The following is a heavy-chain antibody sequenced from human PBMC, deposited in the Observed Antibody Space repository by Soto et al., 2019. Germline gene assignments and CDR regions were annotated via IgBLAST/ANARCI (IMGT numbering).Heavy chain of an antibody. CDR2: ISSSSSTI. CDR1: GFTFSSYS. CDR3: ARDLGIKDIVPGYYPIDY. D-gene: IGHD3-9*01. V-gene: IGHV3-48*01. Sequence: GGSLRLSCAASGFTFSSYSMNWVRQAPGKGLEWVSYISSSSSTIYYADSVKGRFTISRDNAKNSLYLQMNSLRAEDTAVYYCARDLGIKDIVPGYYPIDYWGQETLVTVSS. J-gene: IGHJ4*02.